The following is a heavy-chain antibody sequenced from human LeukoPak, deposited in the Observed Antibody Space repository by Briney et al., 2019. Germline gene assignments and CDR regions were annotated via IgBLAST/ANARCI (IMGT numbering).Heavy chain of an antibody. CDR2: ISSSGSTM. D-gene: IGHD3-22*01. V-gene: IGHV3-48*03. Sequence: GGSLRLSCAASGFTFSSYEMNWVRQAPGKGLEWVSYISSSGSTMYYADSVKGRFTISRDNAKNSLYLQMNSLRAEDTAVYYCAMLPYYYDSSGRPNIDYWGQGTLVTVSS. CDR3: AMLPYYYDSSGRPNIDY. CDR1: GFTFSSYE. J-gene: IGHJ4*02.